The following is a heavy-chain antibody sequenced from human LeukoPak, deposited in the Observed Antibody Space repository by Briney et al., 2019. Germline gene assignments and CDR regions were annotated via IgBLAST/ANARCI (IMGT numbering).Heavy chain of an antibody. CDR2: IKLDGSEN. D-gene: IGHD5-18*01. Sequence: GGSLRLSCAASGFTFSSYWMSWVRQAPGKGLQWVANIKLDGSENYYVDSVRGRFTISRDNAKNSVFLQMSSLRVDDTAVYYCARDAEGRRYSPQDYWGQGTLATVSS. CDR1: GFTFSSYW. J-gene: IGHJ4*02. CDR3: ARDAEGRRYSPQDY. V-gene: IGHV3-7*01.